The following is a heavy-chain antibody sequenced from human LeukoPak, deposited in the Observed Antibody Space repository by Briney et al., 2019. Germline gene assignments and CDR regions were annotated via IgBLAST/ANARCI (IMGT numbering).Heavy chain of an antibody. V-gene: IGHV3-48*04. Sequence: EVPLTLSCASSGFTFISYNMKGLRQARGGGLEGFSYISGRGNTIKYADSVKGRFTISRDNGKNSLYLHMSSLRAEDTAVYYCARDPPALEDFDYWGQGTQVTVSS. CDR2: ISGRGNTI. CDR3: ARDPPALEDFDY. CDR1: GFTFISYN. J-gene: IGHJ4*02.